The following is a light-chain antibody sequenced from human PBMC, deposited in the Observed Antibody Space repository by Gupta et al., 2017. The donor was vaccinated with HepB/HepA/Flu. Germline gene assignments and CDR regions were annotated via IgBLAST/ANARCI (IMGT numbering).Light chain of an antibody. CDR2: DAS. Sequence: EIVLTQSPGTLSLSPGARATLSCRASQYVNIYLAWYQQKPGQAPRLLIFDASNRATGIPARFSGSGSGTDFTLTISSLEPEDFAVYYCQQRRSWPITFGQGTRLEIK. V-gene: IGKV3-11*01. CDR3: QQRRSWPIT. J-gene: IGKJ5*01. CDR1: QYVNIY.